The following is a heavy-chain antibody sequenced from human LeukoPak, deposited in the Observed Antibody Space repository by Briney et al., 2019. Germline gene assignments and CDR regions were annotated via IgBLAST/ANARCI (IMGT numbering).Heavy chain of an antibody. CDR1: GGSISSYY. CDR2: IYYSGST. D-gene: IGHD2-2*02. CDR3: AREDIVVVPAAIPNNYYYYMDV. Sequence: SETLSLTCTVSGGSISSYYWSWIRQPPGKGLEWIGYIYYSGSTNYNPSLKSRVTISVDTSKNQFSLKLSSVTAADTAVYYCAREDIVVVPAAIPNNYYYYMDVWGKGTTVTVPS. J-gene: IGHJ6*03. V-gene: IGHV4-59*01.